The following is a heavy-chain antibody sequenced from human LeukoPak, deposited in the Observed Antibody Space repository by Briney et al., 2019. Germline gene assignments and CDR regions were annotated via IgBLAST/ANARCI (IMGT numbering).Heavy chain of an antibody. CDR3: ARDPIAAALPLDY. J-gene: IGHJ4*02. D-gene: IGHD6-13*01. CDR2: INWNGGST. Sequence: PGGSLRLSCAASGFIFDDYGMSWVRQAPGKGLEWVSGINWNGGSTGYADSVKGRFTISRDNAKNSLYLQMNSLRAEDTALYYCARDPIAAALPLDYWGQGTLVPVSA. CDR1: GFIFDDYG. V-gene: IGHV3-20*04.